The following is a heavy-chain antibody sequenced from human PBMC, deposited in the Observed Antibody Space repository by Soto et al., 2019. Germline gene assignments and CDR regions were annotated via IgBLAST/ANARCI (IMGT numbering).Heavy chain of an antibody. CDR3: ARVVTAILVLDY. Sequence: ASVKVSCKASGYTFTSYYMHWVRQAPGQGLEWMGMINPSGGSTSYAQKFQGRVTMTRDTSTSTAYMELSSLRSDDTAVYYCARVVTAILVLDYWGQGTLVTVS. V-gene: IGHV1-46*01. CDR1: GYTFTSYY. D-gene: IGHD2-21*02. CDR2: INPSGGST. J-gene: IGHJ4*02.